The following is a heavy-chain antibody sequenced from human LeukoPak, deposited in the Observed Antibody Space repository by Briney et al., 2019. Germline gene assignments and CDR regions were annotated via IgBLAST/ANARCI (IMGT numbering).Heavy chain of an antibody. CDR2: ISSDGGSP. Sequence: GGSLRLSCAASGFTFNNHPMHWVRQAPGKGLEYVSAISSDGGSPYYADSVKGRFTISRDNSKNTLYLQMGSLRDEDTAVYYCARADHDSCAYYADFWGQGTLVTVSS. J-gene: IGHJ4*02. V-gene: IGHV3-64*02. CDR1: GFTFNNHP. D-gene: IGHD3-22*01. CDR3: ARADHDSCAYYADF.